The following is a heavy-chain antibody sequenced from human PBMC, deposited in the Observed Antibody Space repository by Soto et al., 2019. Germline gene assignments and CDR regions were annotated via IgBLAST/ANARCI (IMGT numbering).Heavy chain of an antibody. CDR2: ISGSGGST. CDR3: AKVLYGGLFRDYFDY. D-gene: IGHD4-17*01. CDR1: GFTFSSYA. Sequence: EVQLLESGGGLVQPGGSLRLSCAASGFTFSSYAMSWVRQAPGKGLEWVSAISGSGGSTYYADSVKGRFTISRDNSKNTLYLQMNSLRAEVTALYYCAKVLYGGLFRDYFDYWGQGTLVTVSS. V-gene: IGHV3-23*01. J-gene: IGHJ4*02.